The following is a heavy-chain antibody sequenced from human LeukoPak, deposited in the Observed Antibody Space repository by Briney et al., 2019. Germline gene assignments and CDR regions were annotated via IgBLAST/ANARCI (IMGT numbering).Heavy chain of an antibody. J-gene: IGHJ4*02. Sequence: GGSLRLSCAASGFTFSSYAMHWVRQAPGKGLEWVAVISYDGSNKYYADSVKGRFTISRDNSKNTLYLQMNSLRAEYTAVYYCARGYDSSGYYNDYWGQGTLVTVSS. V-gene: IGHV3-30-3*01. CDR3: ARGYDSSGYYNDY. CDR2: ISYDGSNK. CDR1: GFTFSSYA. D-gene: IGHD3-22*01.